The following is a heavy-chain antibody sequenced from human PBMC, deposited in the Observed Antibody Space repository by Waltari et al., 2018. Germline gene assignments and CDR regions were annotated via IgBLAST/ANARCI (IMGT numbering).Heavy chain of an antibody. V-gene: IGHV3-23*01. CDR2: ISIGGST. Sequence: EVQLLESGGGLVQPGGSLRLSCAASGFTFSSYAMSWVRQDPGKGLEWVSGISIGGSTHYADSVKGRFTISRDTSKNTLYMQMNSLRAEDTAVYFCAKRAGARGGGEFDYWGQGTLVTVSS. CDR3: AKRAGARGGGEFDY. D-gene: IGHD1-26*01. CDR1: GFTFSSYA. J-gene: IGHJ4*02.